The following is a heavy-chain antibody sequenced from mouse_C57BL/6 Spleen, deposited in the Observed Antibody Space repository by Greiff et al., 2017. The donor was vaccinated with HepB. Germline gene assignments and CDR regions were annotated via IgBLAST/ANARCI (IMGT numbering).Heavy chain of an antibody. D-gene: IGHD2-4*01. J-gene: IGHJ2*01. V-gene: IGHV6-3*01. Sequence: EVQVVESGGGLVQPGGSMKLSCVASGFTFSNYWMNWVRQSPEKGLEWVAQIRLKSDNYATHYAESVKGRFTISRDDSKSSVYLQMNNLRAEDTGIYYCTDDYDGYWGQGTTLTVSS. CDR2: IRLKSDNYAT. CDR1: GFTFSNYW. CDR3: TDDYDGY.